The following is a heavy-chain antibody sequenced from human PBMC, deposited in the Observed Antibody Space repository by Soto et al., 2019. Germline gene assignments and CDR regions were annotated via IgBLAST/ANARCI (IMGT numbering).Heavy chain of an antibody. V-gene: IGHV1-69*01. CDR3: STGGHNDGTTFYHGRDV. CDR1: GGIFTNNA. CDR2: VIPLFDTA. D-gene: IGHD3-22*01. J-gene: IGHJ6*02. Sequence: QVQVVQSGAEVTKPGSSVKVSCKVSGGIFTNNAISWVRQAHGPGLEWLGVVIPLFDTAYYAQIFRGRLRISAQGATTTAYMELSGLTPANTVVYFCSTGGHNDGTTFYHGRDVWGQGTKVTFS.